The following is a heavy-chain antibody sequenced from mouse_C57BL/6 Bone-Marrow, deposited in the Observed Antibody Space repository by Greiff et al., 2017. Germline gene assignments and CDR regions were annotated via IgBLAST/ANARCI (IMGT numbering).Heavy chain of an antibody. Sequence: QVQLQQPGAELVRPGTSVKLSCKASGYTFPSSWMHWVKQRPGQGLEWIGVIDPSDSYTNYNQKFKGKATLTVDTSSSTAYMQLSSLTSEDSAVYYCARAGFAYWGQGTLVTVSA. J-gene: IGHJ3*01. V-gene: IGHV1-59*01. CDR2: IDPSDSYT. CDR1: GYTFPSSW. CDR3: ARAGFAY.